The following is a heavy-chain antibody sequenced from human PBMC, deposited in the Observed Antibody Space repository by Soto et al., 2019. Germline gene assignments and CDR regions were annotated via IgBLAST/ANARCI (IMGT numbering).Heavy chain of an antibody. CDR3: VRDGYPAWVYGVDV. V-gene: IGHV3-11*06. J-gene: IGHJ6*02. D-gene: IGHD5-18*01. CDR1: VFTLSDYY. Sequence: SVFTLSDYYMSWIRQAPGKGLEWVSYISSSSSYTNYGDSVKGRFTISRDNARNTLYLQMNILRPEDTAVYYCVRDGYPAWVYGVDVWGQGTTVTVSS. CDR2: ISSSSSYT.